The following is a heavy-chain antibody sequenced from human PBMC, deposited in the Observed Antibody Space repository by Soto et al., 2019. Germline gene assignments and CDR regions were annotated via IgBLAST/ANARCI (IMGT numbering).Heavy chain of an antibody. V-gene: IGHV3-33*06. CDR1: GFTFSSYG. CDR3: AKEVVAAGFDY. Sequence: QVQLVESGGGVVQPGRSLRLSCAASGFTFSSYGMHWVRQAPGKGLEWVAVIWCDGSNKYYADSVKGRFTISRDNSKNTLYLQMNSLRAEDTAVYYCAKEVVAAGFDYWGQGTLVTVSS. D-gene: IGHD2-2*01. CDR2: IWCDGSNK. J-gene: IGHJ4*02.